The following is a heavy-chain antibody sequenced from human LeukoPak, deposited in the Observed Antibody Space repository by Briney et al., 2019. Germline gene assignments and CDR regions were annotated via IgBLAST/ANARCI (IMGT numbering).Heavy chain of an antibody. Sequence: GGSLRLSCVASGFTFSSFAMHWVRQAPGKGLEWLAVISYDGSNDYYAGSLKDRFTMSRDNSRNTLYLQIKSLRPDDTAVYYCARDAGGAFYWYFDLWGRGTLVTVSS. CDR1: GFTFSSFA. CDR3: ARDAGGAFYWYFDL. V-gene: IGHV3-30-3*01. J-gene: IGHJ2*01. CDR2: ISYDGSND. D-gene: IGHD1-26*01.